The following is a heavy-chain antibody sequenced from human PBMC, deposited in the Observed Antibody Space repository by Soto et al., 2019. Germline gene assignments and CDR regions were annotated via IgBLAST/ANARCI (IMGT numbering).Heavy chain of an antibody. CDR3: ARDRMVRDTAMVGGWNYYYYGMDV. V-gene: IGHV4-59*01. CDR2: IYYSGST. Sequence: SETLSLTSTVSGGSISSYYWSWIRQPPGKGLEWIGYIYYSGSTNYNPSLKSRVTISVDTSKNQFSLKLSSVTAADTAVYYCARDRMVRDTAMVGGWNYYYYGMDVWGQGTTVTVSS. J-gene: IGHJ6*02. CDR1: GGSISSYY. D-gene: IGHD5-18*01.